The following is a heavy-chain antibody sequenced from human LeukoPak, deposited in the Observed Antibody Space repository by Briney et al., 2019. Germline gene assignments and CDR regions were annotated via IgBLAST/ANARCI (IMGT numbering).Heavy chain of an antibody. D-gene: IGHD1-14*01. CDR3: ARVTTETNWFDP. Sequence: ASVKVSCKASGYTFTSYAIHWVRQAPGQRLEWMGWINGGNGKTKYSQKFQGRVTITRDTSASTAYMELSSLTSEDTAVYYCARVTTETNWFDPWGQGTLVTVSS. CDR1: GYTFTSYA. V-gene: IGHV1-3*01. J-gene: IGHJ5*02. CDR2: INGGNGKT.